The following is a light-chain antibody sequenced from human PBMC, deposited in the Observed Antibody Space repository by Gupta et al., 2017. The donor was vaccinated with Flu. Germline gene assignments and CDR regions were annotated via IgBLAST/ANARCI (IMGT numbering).Light chain of an antibody. V-gene: IGKV1-33*01. CDR2: DAS. Sequence: DIQMTQSPSSLSASVGDRVTITCQASQDISNYLNWYQQKPGKAPKLLIYDASNLEKGGPSRFSGSGSGTDFTFTSSSLQPEDIATYYCQQYDNLPTFGQGTKVEIK. CDR3: QQYDNLPT. J-gene: IGKJ1*01. CDR1: QDISNY.